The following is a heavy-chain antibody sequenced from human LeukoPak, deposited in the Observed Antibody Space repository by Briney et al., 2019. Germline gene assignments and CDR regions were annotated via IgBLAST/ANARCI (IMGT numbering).Heavy chain of an antibody. V-gene: IGHV5-51*01. CDR2: IYPGDSDT. CDR3: AVKSGYTGSWGTFDS. CDR1: GYRFTNYW. Sequence: GESLKISCKTSGYRFTNYWIGWVRQMAGKGLEWMGSIYPGDSDTRYSPSFQGQVTVSADKSISTAYLQWSSLKASDTAMYYCAVKSGYTGSWGTFDSWGQGTLVTVSS. J-gene: IGHJ4*02. D-gene: IGHD1-26*01.